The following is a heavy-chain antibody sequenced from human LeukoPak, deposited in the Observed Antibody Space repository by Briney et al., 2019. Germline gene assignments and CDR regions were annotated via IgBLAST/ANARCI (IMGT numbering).Heavy chain of an antibody. Sequence: GGSLRLSCAASGFTFSSYDMSWVRQAPGKGLEWVSGINDGGDSTYYADSVKGRFTISRDNAKNSLYLQMNSLRAEDTAVYYCARDSTPDYYYGMDVWGQGTTVTVSS. CDR2: INDGGDST. J-gene: IGHJ6*02. CDR1: GFTFSSYD. V-gene: IGHV3-23*01. CDR3: ARDSTPDYYYGMDV.